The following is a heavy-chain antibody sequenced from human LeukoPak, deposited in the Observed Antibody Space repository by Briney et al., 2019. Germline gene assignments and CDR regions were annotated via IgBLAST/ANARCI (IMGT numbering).Heavy chain of an antibody. CDR2: IKQDGSEK. J-gene: IGHJ2*01. D-gene: IGHD6-19*01. V-gene: IGHV3-7*01. CDR1: GFTFSSYW. Sequence: GGSLRLSCAASGFTFSSYWMSWVRQAPGKGLEWVANIKQDGSEKYYVDSVKGRFTISRDNAKNSLYLQMNSLRAEDTAVYYCARTDMAVAGSYWYFDLWGRGTLVTVSS. CDR3: ARTDMAVAGSYWYFDL.